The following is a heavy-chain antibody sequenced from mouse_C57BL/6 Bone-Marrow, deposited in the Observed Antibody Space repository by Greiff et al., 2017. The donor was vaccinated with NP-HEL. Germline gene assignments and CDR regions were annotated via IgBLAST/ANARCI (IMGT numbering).Heavy chain of an antibody. D-gene: IGHD2-3*01. Sequence: EVQLQQSGAELVRPGASVKLSCTASGFNIKDDYMHWVKQRPEQGLEWIGWIDPENGDTEYASKFQGKATITADTSSDTAYLQLSSLTSEDTAVYYCTTMATDYWGEGTTLSVSS. J-gene: IGHJ2*01. CDR3: TTMATDY. CDR1: GFNIKDDY. V-gene: IGHV14-4*01. CDR2: IDPENGDT.